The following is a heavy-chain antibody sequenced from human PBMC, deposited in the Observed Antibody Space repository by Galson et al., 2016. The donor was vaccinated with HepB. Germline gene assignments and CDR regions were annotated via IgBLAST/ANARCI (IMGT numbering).Heavy chain of an antibody. CDR3: ASGDISGWQANDY. V-gene: IGHV4-34*01. CDR2: INHSGYS. D-gene: IGHD6-19*01. CDR1: GGSFSDYY. Sequence: ETLSLTCAVSGGSFSDYYWSWIRQPPGKGLEWIGEINHSGYSKYNPSLKSRVTISVDTSKNQFSLKLSSVTAADTAVYYCASGDISGWQANDYWGQGTLVTVAS. J-gene: IGHJ4*02.